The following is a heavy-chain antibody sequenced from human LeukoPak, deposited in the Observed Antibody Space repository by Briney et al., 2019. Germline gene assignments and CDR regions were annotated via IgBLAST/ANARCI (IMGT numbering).Heavy chain of an antibody. D-gene: IGHD2-2*01. CDR1: GFTFSTYW. CDR3: ATDVPAVTIFGY. CDR2: INSDGSST. J-gene: IGHJ4*02. Sequence: GGSLRLSCAASGFTFSTYWMHCVRQAPGTGLVWVSLINSDGSSTNYAASVKGRFTISRDNAKNTLYLQMNTLRAEDTAVYYCATDVPAVTIFGYWGQGTLVTVSS. V-gene: IGHV3-74*01.